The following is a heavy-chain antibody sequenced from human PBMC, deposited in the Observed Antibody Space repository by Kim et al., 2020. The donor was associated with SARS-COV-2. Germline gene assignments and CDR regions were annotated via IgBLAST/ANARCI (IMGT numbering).Heavy chain of an antibody. CDR2: IKNDGNEK. D-gene: IGHD2-2*01. Sequence: GGSLRLSCAASGFTFSRSWMNWVRQTPGKGLEWVANIKNDGNEKNYVDSVKGRFTISRDNSENSVYLQMNSLRAEDTAVYYYVKALGSRPEGYWGQGTLVTVSS. J-gene: IGHJ4*02. V-gene: IGHV3-7*01. CDR3: VKALGSRPEGY. CDR1: GFTFSRSW.